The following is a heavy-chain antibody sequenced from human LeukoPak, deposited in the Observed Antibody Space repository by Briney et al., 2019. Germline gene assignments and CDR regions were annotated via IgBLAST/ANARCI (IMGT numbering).Heavy chain of an antibody. CDR3: VKDLSSWLPGVFDY. CDR2: IVGTTGTT. D-gene: IGHD6-13*01. Sequence: GGSLRLSCAASGFPFSIYSMSWVRQAPGKGLEWVSGIVGTTGTTYYADSVQGRFTISRDNSKNTLYLEMNSLTAEDTAVYFCVKDLSSWLPGVFDYWGQGTLVTVSS. J-gene: IGHJ4*02. V-gene: IGHV3-23*01. CDR1: GFPFSIYS.